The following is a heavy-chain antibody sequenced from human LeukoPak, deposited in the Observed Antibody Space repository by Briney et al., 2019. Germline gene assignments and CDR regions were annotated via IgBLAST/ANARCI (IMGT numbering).Heavy chain of an antibody. CDR3: ARDGLRGAFDI. CDR2: ISTYDDNI. V-gene: IGHV1-18*01. J-gene: IGHJ3*02. D-gene: IGHD3-10*01. Sequence: ASVKVSCKASGYTFTTYGLSWVRQAPGQGLEWLGWISTYDDNIKYAQSLQGRLTLTIDTSTSTAYMELRSLTSDDTAVYYCARDGLRGAFDIWGQGTMVTVSS. CDR1: GYTFTTYG.